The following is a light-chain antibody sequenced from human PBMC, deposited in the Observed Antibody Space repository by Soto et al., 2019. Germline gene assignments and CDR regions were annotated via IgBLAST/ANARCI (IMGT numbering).Light chain of an antibody. CDR1: QGISSY. Sequence: DIQMTQSPSSLSASVGDRVTITCRASQGISSYLNWYQQKPGKAPKLLIYAASSLQSGVPSRFSGSGSGTDFTLTISSLQPEDFATYYCQQSYSTLLTFGGGNKVESK. CDR3: QQSYSTLLT. V-gene: IGKV1-39*01. CDR2: AAS. J-gene: IGKJ4*01.